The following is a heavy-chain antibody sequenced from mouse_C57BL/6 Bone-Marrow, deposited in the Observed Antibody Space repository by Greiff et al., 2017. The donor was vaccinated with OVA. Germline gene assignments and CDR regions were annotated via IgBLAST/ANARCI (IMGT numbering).Heavy chain of an antibody. V-gene: IGHV1-64*01. CDR3: ARLITTVVHWYFDV. CDR2: IHPNSGST. J-gene: IGHJ1*03. CDR1: GYTFTSYW. Sequence: QLQQPGAELVKPGASVKLSCKASGYTFTSYWMHWVKQRPGQGLEWIGMIHPNSGSTNYNEKFTSKATLTVDKSSSTDYMQLSSLTSEDSAVYYCARLITTVVHWYFDVWGTGTTVTVSS. D-gene: IGHD1-1*01.